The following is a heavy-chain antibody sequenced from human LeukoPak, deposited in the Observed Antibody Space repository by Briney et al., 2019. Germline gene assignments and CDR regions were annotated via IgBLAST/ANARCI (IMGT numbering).Heavy chain of an antibody. CDR3: ARSEDFWSGYFSFNWFDP. V-gene: IGHV4-59*01. CDR1: GGAISSYY. Sequence: SETLSLTCTVFGGAISSYYWSWIRQPPGKGLDSIGYIYYSGSTNYNPSLKSRVTISVDTSRNQFSLKLSSVTAADTAVYYCARSEDFWSGYFSFNWFDPWGQGTLVTVSS. CDR2: IYYSGST. D-gene: IGHD3-3*01. J-gene: IGHJ5*02.